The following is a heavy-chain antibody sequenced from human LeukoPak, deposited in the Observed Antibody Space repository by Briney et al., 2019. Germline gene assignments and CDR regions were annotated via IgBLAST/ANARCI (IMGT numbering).Heavy chain of an antibody. D-gene: IGHD3-22*01. J-gene: IGHJ4*02. CDR2: IYHSGST. Sequence: SETLSLTCTVSGGSISSSYWSWIRQPPGKGLEWIGYIYHSGSTYYNPSLTSRVTLSVDRSKNQFSLKLSSVTAADTAVYYCARDSSGYYFDYWGQGTLVTVSS. CDR3: ARDSSGYYFDY. CDR1: GGSISSSY. V-gene: IGHV4-59*12.